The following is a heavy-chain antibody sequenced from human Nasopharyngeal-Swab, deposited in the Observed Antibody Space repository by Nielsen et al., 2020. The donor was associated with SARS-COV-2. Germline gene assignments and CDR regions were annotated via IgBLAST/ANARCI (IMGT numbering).Heavy chain of an antibody. CDR2: DSYDGRYD. Sequence: WIRKPPGKGMEGVAVDSYDGRYDYYADSVKGRFTISRDNSNNTLYLQQTSLRLEDTAEYYCARDSFYYDPSVYSIGADRGFGSSALDSWGQGTLVTVSS. V-gene: IGHV3-30*04. CDR3: ARDSFYYDPSVYSIGADRGFGSSALDS. D-gene: IGHD3-16*01. J-gene: IGHJ4*02.